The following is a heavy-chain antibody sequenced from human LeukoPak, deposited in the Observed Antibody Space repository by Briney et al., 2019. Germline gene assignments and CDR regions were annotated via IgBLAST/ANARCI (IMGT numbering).Heavy chain of an antibody. V-gene: IGHV4-4*02. CDR3: ARDSRYGDDAFDI. J-gene: IGHJ3*02. D-gene: IGHD4-17*01. CDR1: GGSISSSNW. CDR2: IYYSGST. Sequence: SETLSLTCTVSGGSISSSNWWSWVRQPPGKGLEWIGYIYYSGSTNYNPSLKSRVTISVDTSKNQFSLKLSSVTAADTAVYYCARDSRYGDDAFDIWGQGTMVTVSS.